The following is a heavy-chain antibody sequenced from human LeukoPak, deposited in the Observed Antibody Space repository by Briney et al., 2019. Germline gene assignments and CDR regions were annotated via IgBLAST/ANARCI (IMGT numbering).Heavy chain of an antibody. CDR1: GGSISSYY. Sequence: PSETLSLTCTVSGGSISSYYWSWIRQPPGKGLEWIGYIYYSGSTNYNPSLKSRVTISVDTSKNQFSLKLSSVTAADTAVYYCARLVRLGQGLGGFDSWGPGNLVTVSS. D-gene: IGHD6-19*01. V-gene: IGHV4-59*01. CDR3: ARLVRLGQGLGGFDS. CDR2: IYYSGST. J-gene: IGHJ4*02.